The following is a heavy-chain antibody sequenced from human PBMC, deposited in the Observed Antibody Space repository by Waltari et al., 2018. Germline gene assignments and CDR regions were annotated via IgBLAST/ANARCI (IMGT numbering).Heavy chain of an antibody. D-gene: IGHD3-22*01. Sequence: QVQLVQSGAEVKKPGSSVKVSCKASGGTFSSYAISWVRQAPGQGLAWMGGIIPIFGTANHAQKFKGRVTITADESTNTAYMELSSLRSEDTAVYYCARAMRDGSGYYYESPHYFDYWGQGTLVTVSS. CDR2: IIPIFGTA. J-gene: IGHJ4*02. V-gene: IGHV1-69*12. CDR1: GGTFSSYA. CDR3: ARAMRDGSGYYYESPHYFDY.